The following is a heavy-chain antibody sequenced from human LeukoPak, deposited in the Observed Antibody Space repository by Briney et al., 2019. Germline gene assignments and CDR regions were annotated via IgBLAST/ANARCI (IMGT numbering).Heavy chain of an antibody. V-gene: IGHV4-59*08. CDR3: ARHYDISRYYYSFDY. Sequence: PSEALSLTCSVSGGSISPYYWSWIRQPPGKGLEWIGYIYYSGTTNYNPSLQSRVTIPVAASKNQFSLKLTSVTAADTAVYFCARHYDISRYYYSFDYWGQGTLVTVSS. D-gene: IGHD3-22*01. CDR1: GGSISPYY. J-gene: IGHJ4*02. CDR2: IYYSGTT.